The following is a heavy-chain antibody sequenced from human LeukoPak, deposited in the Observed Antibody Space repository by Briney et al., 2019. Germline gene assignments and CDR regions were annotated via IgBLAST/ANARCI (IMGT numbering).Heavy chain of an antibody. CDR1: GGSVSSGSYY. CDR2: IYYSGST. Sequence: SETLSLTCTVSGGSVSSGSYYWNWIRQPPGKGLEWIGNIYYSGSTYYNPSLKSRVTISVDTSKNQFSLKLSSVTAADTAVYYCARHTRVSSGWYFDYWGQGTLVTVSS. D-gene: IGHD6-19*01. J-gene: IGHJ4*02. CDR3: ARHTRVSSGWYFDY. V-gene: IGHV4-39*01.